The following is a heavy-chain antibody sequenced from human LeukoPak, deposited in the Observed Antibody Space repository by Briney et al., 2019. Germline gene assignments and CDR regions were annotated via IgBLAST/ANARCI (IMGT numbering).Heavy chain of an antibody. CDR3: ARAPKNDAYDI. V-gene: IGHV1-2*02. Sequence: ASVKVSCKASGYTFSGYYIHWVRQAPGQGLEWVGWINPNTGDAHNAQNFQGGVTMTRDTSISTASMDLSRLRSDDTAVYYCARAPKNDAYDIWGRGTLVTVSS. CDR2: INPNTGDA. J-gene: IGHJ3*02. CDR1: GYTFSGYY.